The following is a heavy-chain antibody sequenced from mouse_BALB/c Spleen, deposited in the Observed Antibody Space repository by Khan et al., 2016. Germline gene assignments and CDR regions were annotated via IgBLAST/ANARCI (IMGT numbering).Heavy chain of an antibody. V-gene: IGHV4-1*02. Sequence: EVQLLESGGGLVQPGGSLKLSCAASGFDFSRYWMSWVRKAPGKGLEWIGEINQDSSTINYTPSLNDKFITSSTNANHTLYLLMSKARSEDKAHYYCTSTFWYIDVWGAGTTVTVSS. CDR2: INQDSSTI. CDR3: TSTFWYIDV. J-gene: IGHJ1*01. CDR1: GFDFSRYW.